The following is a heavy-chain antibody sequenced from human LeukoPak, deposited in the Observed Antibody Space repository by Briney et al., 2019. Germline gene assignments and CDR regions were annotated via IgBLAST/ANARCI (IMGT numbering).Heavy chain of an antibody. D-gene: IGHD3-22*01. V-gene: IGHV1-18*01. CDR1: GHTFTSYG. Sequence: ASVKVSCKASGHTFTSYGISWVRQAPGQGLEWMGWISAYNGNTNYAQKLQGRVTMTTDTSTSTAYMELRSLRSDDTAVYYCARVLRYYDSSGPHFDYWGQGTLVTVSS. CDR3: ARVLRYYDSSGPHFDY. J-gene: IGHJ4*02. CDR2: ISAYNGNT.